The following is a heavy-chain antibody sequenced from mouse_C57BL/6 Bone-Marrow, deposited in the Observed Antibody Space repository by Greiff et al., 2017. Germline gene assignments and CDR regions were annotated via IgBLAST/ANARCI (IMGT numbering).Heavy chain of an antibody. V-gene: IGHV1-63*01. J-gene: IGHJ2*01. CDR2: IYPGGGYT. D-gene: IGHD1-1*01. Sequence: QVQLQQSGAELVRPGTSVKMSCKASGYTFTNYWIGWAKQRPGHGLEWIGDIYPGGGYTNYNEKFKGKATLTADKSSTTAYMQFSSLTSEDSAIYYCARERYYGSYFDYWGQGTTLTVSS. CDR3: ARERYYGSYFDY. CDR1: GYTFTNYW.